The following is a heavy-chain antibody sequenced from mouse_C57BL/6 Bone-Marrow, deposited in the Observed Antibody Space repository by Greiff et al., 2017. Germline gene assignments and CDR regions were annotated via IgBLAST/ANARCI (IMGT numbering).Heavy chain of an antibody. CDR1: GYSITSGYY. Sequence: ESGPGLVKPSQSLSLTCSVTGYSITSGYYWNWIRQFPGNKLEWMCYISYDGSNNYNPSLKNRISITRDTSKNQFFLKLNSVTTEDTATYYCAKGIYYYGSSPFAYWGQGTLVTVSA. V-gene: IGHV3-6*01. J-gene: IGHJ3*01. CDR3: AKGIYYYGSSPFAY. D-gene: IGHD1-1*01. CDR2: ISYDGSN.